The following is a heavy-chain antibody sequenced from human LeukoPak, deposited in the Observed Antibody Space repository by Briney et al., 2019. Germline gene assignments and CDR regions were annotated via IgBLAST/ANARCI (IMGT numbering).Heavy chain of an antibody. V-gene: IGHV4-59*08. CDR3: ASPSRPSVAAEVVY. CDR1: GGSISSYY. Sequence: PSETLSLTCTVSGGSISSYYWSWIRQPPGKGLEWIGYIYYSGRTKYNPSLKSRVTISVDTSKNQFSLKLSSVTAADTAVYYCASPSRPSVAAEVVYWGQGTLVTVSS. CDR2: IYYSGRT. J-gene: IGHJ4*02. D-gene: IGHD6-25*01.